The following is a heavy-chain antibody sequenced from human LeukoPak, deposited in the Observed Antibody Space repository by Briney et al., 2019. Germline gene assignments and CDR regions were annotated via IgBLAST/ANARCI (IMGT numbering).Heavy chain of an antibody. V-gene: IGHV1-69*04. CDR2: IIPIFGIA. CDR3: ARDQVGNSGYYYGMDV. D-gene: IGHD1-26*01. CDR1: GGTFSSYA. J-gene: IGHJ6*02. Sequence: SVKVSCKASGGTFSSYAISWVRQAPGQGLEWMGRIIPIFGIANYAQKLQGRVTITADKSTSTAYMELSSLRSEDTAVYYCARDQVGNSGYYYGMDVWGQGTTVTVSS.